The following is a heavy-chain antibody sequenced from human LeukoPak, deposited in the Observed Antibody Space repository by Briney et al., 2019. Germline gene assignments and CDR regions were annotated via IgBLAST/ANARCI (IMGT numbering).Heavy chain of an antibody. CDR2: INSDGSST. Sequence: PGGSLRLSCAASGFAFRNYWMHWVRQAPGKGLVWVSRINSDGSSTKYADSVKGRFTISRDNSKNTLYLQMNSLRTEDTAVYYCARGGSYFDISGYYFYWGQGTLVTVSS. D-gene: IGHD3-22*01. CDR3: ARGGSYFDISGYYFY. J-gene: IGHJ4*02. CDR1: GFAFRNYW. V-gene: IGHV3-74*03.